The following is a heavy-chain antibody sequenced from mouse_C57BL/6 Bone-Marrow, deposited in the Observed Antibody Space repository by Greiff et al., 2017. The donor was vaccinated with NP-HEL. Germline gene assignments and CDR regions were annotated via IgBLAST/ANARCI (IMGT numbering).Heavy chain of an antibody. V-gene: IGHV1-59*01. CDR1: GYTFTSYW. CDR2: IDPSDSYT. CDR3: ARNPNYYGSSYGAMDY. Sequence: QVQLQQPGAELVRPGTSVKLSCKASGYTFTSYWMHWVKQRPGQGLEWIGEIDPSDSYTNYNQKFKGKSTLTVDKSSSTAYMQLSSLTSEDSAVYYCARNPNYYGSSYGAMDYWGQGTSVTVSS. D-gene: IGHD1-1*01. J-gene: IGHJ4*01.